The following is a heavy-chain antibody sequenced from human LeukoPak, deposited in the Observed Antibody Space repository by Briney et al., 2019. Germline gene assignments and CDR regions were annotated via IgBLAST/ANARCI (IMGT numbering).Heavy chain of an antibody. CDR2: INSDGSST. CDR3: STGSGHAFDI. Sequence: GGSLRLSCAASGFTFSSYWMHWVRQVAGKGLVWVSRINSDGSSTSYADSVKGRFTISRDNAKNTLYVQMNSLRAEDTAVYYCSTGSGHAFDIWGRGTMVAVSS. J-gene: IGHJ3*02. D-gene: IGHD3-10*01. V-gene: IGHV3-74*01. CDR1: GFTFSSYW.